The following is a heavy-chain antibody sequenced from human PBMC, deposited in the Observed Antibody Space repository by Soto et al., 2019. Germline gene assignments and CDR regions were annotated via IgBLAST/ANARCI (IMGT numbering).Heavy chain of an antibody. Sequence: QVQLVESGGGVVQPGRSLRLSCAGSGFTFGNYGLHWGRRAPGKGLEWVAFITHDGSNEYYAYSVRGRFTIARDNSKKTLFLQMNSLGGEDSAVYYCAIASPPILVAGCRYFGMDVWGQGTTVTVFS. V-gene: IGHV3-30*03. J-gene: IGHJ6*02. CDR3: AIASPPILVAGCRYFGMDV. CDR2: ITHDGSNE. D-gene: IGHD6-19*01. CDR1: GFTFGNYG.